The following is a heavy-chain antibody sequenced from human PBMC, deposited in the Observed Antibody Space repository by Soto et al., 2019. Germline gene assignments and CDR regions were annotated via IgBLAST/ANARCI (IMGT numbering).Heavy chain of an antibody. CDR3: ARNKASSSLSLFDY. Sequence: QLQLQESGPGLVKPSETLSLTCTVSGGSISSSGFYWGWIRQPPGKGLEWIGSIYYSGSTYYNPSLKRRVTISVDTSKNQFSLKLSSVTAADTAVYYCARNKASSSLSLFDYWGQGTLVTVSS. CDR2: IYYSGST. CDR1: GGSISSSGFY. V-gene: IGHV4-39*01. D-gene: IGHD6-13*01. J-gene: IGHJ4*02.